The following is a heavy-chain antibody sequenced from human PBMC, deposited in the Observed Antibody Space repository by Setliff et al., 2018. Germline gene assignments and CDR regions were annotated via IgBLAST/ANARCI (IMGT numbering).Heavy chain of an antibody. CDR1: GFTFSTYD. D-gene: IGHD4-4*01. CDR3: ARGFRSRGTVSSFDY. V-gene: IGHV3-13*01. Sequence: GESLKISCAASGFTFSTYDMHWFRQATGKGLEWVSGTGTTGDTYYPGSVRGRFTISRDNAKNSLYLQINSLRAGDTAVYYCARGFRSRGTVSSFDYWGQGTLVTVSS. CDR2: TGTTGDT. J-gene: IGHJ4*02.